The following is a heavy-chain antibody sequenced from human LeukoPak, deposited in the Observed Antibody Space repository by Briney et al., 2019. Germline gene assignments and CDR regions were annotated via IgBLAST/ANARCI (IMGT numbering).Heavy chain of an antibody. V-gene: IGHV4-39*01. CDR3: AKAGVRYFDSSGLYAFDF. J-gene: IGHJ3*01. CDR2: VYCGST. Sequence: SETLSLTCAVSGGSISSTGYCWAWIRQPPGKGLEGIGTVYCGSTYHNTSLKSRITMSVDTSRNQFSLKLSSVDAADTAVYYCAKAGVRYFDSSGLYAFDFWGQGTTVTVSS. D-gene: IGHD3-22*01. CDR1: GGSISSTGYC.